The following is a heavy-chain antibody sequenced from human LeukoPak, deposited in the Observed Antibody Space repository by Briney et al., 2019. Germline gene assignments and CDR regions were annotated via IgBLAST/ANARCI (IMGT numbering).Heavy chain of an antibody. Sequence: SETLSFTCTVSGVSISCSSCYWGWIRQPPGKGLEWIGSIYYSGSTYYNPSLKSRVTISVDTSKNQFSLKLTSVTAADTAVYYCARQSSRWYIWLDPLCQGTLVTVSS. V-gene: IGHV4-39*01. CDR1: GVSISCSSCY. CDR3: ARQSSRWYIWLDP. D-gene: IGHD6-19*01. CDR2: IYYSGST. J-gene: IGHJ5*02.